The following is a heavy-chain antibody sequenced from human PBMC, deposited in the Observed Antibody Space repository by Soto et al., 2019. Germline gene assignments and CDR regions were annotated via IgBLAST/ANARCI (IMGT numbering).Heavy chain of an antibody. CDR1: GGTFSSYT. J-gene: IGHJ4*02. Sequence: SVKVSCKASGGTFSSYTISWVRQAPGQGLEWMGRIIPILGIANYAQKFQGRVTITADKSTSTAYMELSSLRSEDTAVYYCARMSSSWYTPVDYWGQGTLVTVSS. V-gene: IGHV1-69*02. D-gene: IGHD6-13*01. CDR3: ARMSSSWYTPVDY. CDR2: IIPILGIA.